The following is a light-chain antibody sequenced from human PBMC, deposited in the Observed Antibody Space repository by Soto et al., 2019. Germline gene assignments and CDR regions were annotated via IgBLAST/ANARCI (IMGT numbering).Light chain of an antibody. J-gene: IGLJ1*01. V-gene: IGLV1-44*01. CDR3: AEWDDSLNGYV. CDR2: SNN. CDR1: SSNIGSYI. Sequence: QSVLTQPPSASGTPGQRVTISCSGSSSNIGSYIVNWYQQLPGTAPKLLMYSNNERPSGVPDRFSGSKSGTSASLAISGLQSEDEADYYCAEWDDSLNGYVFGTGTKLTVL.